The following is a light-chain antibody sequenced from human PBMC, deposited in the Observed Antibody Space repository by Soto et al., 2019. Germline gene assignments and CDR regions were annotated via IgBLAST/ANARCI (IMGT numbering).Light chain of an antibody. V-gene: IGKV1-39*01. Sequence: IQMTQSPSSLSASVGDRVTITCRASQSISGYLNWYQQEPGKAPKVLISGASTLHNGVPSRFSGRGSGTDFTLTISSLQPEDVATYYCQQSLSTLLTFGGGTKVDIK. CDR3: QQSLSTLLT. CDR1: QSISGY. CDR2: GAS. J-gene: IGKJ4*01.